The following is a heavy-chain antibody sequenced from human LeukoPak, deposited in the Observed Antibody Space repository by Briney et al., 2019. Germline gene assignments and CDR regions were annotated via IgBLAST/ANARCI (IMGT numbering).Heavy chain of an antibody. CDR1: GFSFSAYG. Sequence: GGSLRLSCAASGFSFSAYGMNWVRQAPGKGLEWVSAIGGSGATTYYADSVRGRFTISRDNSKNTMYLQMSSLRAEDTAVYYCAKIRLEESATGYWGQGTLVTVSS. J-gene: IGHJ4*02. V-gene: IGHV3-23*01. D-gene: IGHD2-15*01. CDR3: AKIRLEESATGY. CDR2: IGGSGATT.